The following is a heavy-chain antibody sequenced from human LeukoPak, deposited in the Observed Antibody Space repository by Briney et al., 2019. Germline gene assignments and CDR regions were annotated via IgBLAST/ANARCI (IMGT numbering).Heavy chain of an antibody. Sequence: GGSLRLSCAASGFTFSSYAMHWVRQAPGKGLEWVAVISYDGSNKYYADSVKGRFTISRDNSKNTLYLQMNSLRAEDTAVYYCERDPLVATILYFFDYWGQGTLVTVFS. CDR3: ERDPLVATILYFFDY. V-gene: IGHV3-30-3*01. CDR1: GFTFSSYA. J-gene: IGHJ4*02. CDR2: ISYDGSNK. D-gene: IGHD5-12*01.